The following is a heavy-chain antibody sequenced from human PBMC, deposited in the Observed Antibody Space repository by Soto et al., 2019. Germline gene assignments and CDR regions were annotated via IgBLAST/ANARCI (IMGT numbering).Heavy chain of an antibody. J-gene: IGHJ6*02. V-gene: IGHV4-39*01. D-gene: IGHD3-10*01. CDR3: AGGRGDYYYGMDV. CDR1: STNRYH. Sequence: STNRYHVGWIRQHPGKGLEWIGSIYYSGSTYYNPSLKSRVTISVDTSKNQFSLKLSSVTAADTAVYYCAGGRGDYYYGMDVWGQGTTVT. CDR2: IYYSGST.